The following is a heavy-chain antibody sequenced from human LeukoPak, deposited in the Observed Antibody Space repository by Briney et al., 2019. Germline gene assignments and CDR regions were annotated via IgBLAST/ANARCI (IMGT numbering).Heavy chain of an antibody. CDR2: ISYDASNK. J-gene: IGHJ4*02. CDR1: GFTFNTYG. D-gene: IGHD5-18*01. CDR3: AKGVGGYTIGYDFDY. V-gene: IGHV3-30*18. Sequence: PGRSLRLSCAASGFTFNTYGMHWVRQAPGKGLEWVAVISYDASNKNYADPVKGRFTISRDYSKNTVYLQMNSLRAEDTAVYFCAKGVGGYTIGYDFDYWGQGTPVTVSS.